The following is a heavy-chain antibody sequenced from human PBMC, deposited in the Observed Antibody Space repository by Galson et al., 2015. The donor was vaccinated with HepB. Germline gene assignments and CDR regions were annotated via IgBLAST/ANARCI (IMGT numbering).Heavy chain of an antibody. CDR2: INPNSGGT. D-gene: IGHD5-12*01. V-gene: IGHV1-2*02. CDR1: GYTFTGYY. J-gene: IGHJ4*02. CDR3: ARDPAEAPSGYDFGY. Sequence: SVKVSCKASGYTFTGYYMHWVRQAPGQGLEWMGWINPNSGGTNYAQKFQGRVTMTRDTSISTAYMELSRLRSDDTAVYYCARDPAEAPSGYDFGYWGQGTLVTVSS.